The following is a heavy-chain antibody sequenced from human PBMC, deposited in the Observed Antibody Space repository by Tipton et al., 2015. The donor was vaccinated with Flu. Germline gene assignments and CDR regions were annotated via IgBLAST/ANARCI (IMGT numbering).Heavy chain of an antibody. V-gene: IGHV4-38-2*01. D-gene: IGHD3-22*01. Sequence: TLSLTCAVSGYSISSGYYWGWIRQPPGKGLEWIGSIYHSGSTYYNPSLKSRVTISVDTSKNQFSLQLRSVTAADTAVYYCAGQRLILDDSSGYYDYWGQGTLVTVSS. CDR2: IYHSGST. CDR1: GYSISSGYY. CDR3: AGQRLILDDSSGYYDY. J-gene: IGHJ4*02.